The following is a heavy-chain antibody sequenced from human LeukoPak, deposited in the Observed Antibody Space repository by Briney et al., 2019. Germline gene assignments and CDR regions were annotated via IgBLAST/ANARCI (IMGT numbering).Heavy chain of an antibody. CDR3: AKDGGGTIFGMVIILHYMDV. CDR2: LSSSGGST. D-gene: IGHD3-3*01. V-gene: IGHV3-23*01. CDR1: GFTFSNYG. J-gene: IGHJ6*03. Sequence: PGGSLRLSCAASGFTFSNYGMNWVRQAPGKGLEWVSALSSSGGSTYYADSVKGRFTISRDNSKNTLYLQMNSLRAEDTAVYSCAKDGGGTIFGMVIILHYMDVWGKGTTVTVSS.